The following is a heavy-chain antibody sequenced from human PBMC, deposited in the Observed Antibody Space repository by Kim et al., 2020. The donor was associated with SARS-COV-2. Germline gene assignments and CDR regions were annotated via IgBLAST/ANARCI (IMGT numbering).Heavy chain of an antibody. V-gene: IGHV1-18*01. CDR3: ARDQGVLYMGHDAFDI. D-gene: IGHD2-2*02. CDR2: ISAYNGNT. J-gene: IGHJ3*02. CDR1: GYTFTSYG. Sequence: ASVKVSCKASGYTFTSYGISWVRQAPGQGLEWMGWISAYNGNTNYAQKLQGRVTMTTDTSTSTAYMELRSLRSDDTAVYYCARDQGVLYMGHDAFDIWGQGTMVTVSS.